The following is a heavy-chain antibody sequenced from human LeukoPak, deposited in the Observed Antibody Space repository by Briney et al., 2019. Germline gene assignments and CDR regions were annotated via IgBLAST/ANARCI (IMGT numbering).Heavy chain of an antibody. CDR3: ARGRGYFDY. CDR2: IYYTGST. Sequence: SETLSLTCTVSGGSISSYCWSWIRQPPGKGLEWIGYIYYTGSTNHNPSLKSRVTISVDTSKNQFSLKLSSVTAADTALYYCARGRGYFDYWGQGTLVTVSS. D-gene: IGHD3-16*01. CDR1: GGSISSYC. V-gene: IGHV4-59*01. J-gene: IGHJ4*02.